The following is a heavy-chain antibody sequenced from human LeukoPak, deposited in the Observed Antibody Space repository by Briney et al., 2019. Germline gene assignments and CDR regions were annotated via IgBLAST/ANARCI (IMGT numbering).Heavy chain of an antibody. J-gene: IGHJ4*02. V-gene: IGHV3-73*01. CDR2: IRSKANSYAT. D-gene: IGHD6-13*01. Sequence: PGGSLRLSCAASGFTFGGSAMHWVRQASGKGLEWVGRIRSKANSYATAYAASVKGRFTISRDDSKNTAYLQMNSLKTEDTAVYYCTRRTAGTGPLRDYWGQGTLVTVSS. CDR3: TRRTAGTGPLRDY. CDR1: GFTFGGSA.